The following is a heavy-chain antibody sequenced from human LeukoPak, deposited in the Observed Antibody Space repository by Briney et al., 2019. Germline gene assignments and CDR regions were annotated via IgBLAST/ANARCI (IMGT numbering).Heavy chain of an antibody. CDR2: IKRDGSEK. J-gene: IGHJ4*02. CDR1: GFTFADSW. Sequence: GGSLRLSCVASGFTFADSWMTWVRQAPGKGLEWVANIKRDGSEKYYVDSVKGRFTISRDNAKNSLYLQMDSLRAEDTAVYYCARSRSAGYWGQGTLVTVSS. CDR3: ARSRSAGY. V-gene: IGHV3-7*01.